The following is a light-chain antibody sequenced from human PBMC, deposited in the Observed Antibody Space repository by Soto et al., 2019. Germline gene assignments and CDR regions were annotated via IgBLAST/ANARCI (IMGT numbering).Light chain of an antibody. J-gene: IGKJ1*01. V-gene: IGKV1-17*01. CDR3: LQHNTYPRT. Sequence: EIQITKSPSTLSASVGDRVTITCRASQAIRNDLGWYQQKPAKAPKRLIYAASSLQSGVPSRFSGSGSGTEFTLTISSLQPEDSATYYCLQHNTYPRTFGQGTKVDIK. CDR2: AAS. CDR1: QAIRND.